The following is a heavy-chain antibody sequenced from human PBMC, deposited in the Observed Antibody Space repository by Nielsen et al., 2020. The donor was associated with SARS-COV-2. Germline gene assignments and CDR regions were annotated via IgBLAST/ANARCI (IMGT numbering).Heavy chain of an antibody. CDR2: ISAYNGNT. D-gene: IGHD3-10*01. Sequence: ASVKVSCKASGYTFTSYGISWVRQAPGQGLEWMGWISAYNGNTNYAQKLQGRVTMTTDTSASTAYMELRSLRSDDTAVYYCAREKELLWFGDYYYGMDVWGQGTTVTVSS. CDR1: GYTFTSYG. CDR3: AREKELLWFGDYYYGMDV. V-gene: IGHV1-18*01. J-gene: IGHJ6*02.